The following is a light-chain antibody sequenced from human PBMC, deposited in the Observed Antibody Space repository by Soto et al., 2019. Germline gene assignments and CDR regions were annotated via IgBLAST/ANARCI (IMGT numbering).Light chain of an antibody. CDR1: SSDVGTYNY. CDR3: SSYTTSSTLLYV. V-gene: IGLV2-14*01. CDR2: DVS. Sequence: QSALTQPASVSGSPGQSITISCTGTSSDVGTYNYVSWYQQHPGKVPKLLIYDVSNRPSGVSNRFSGSKSGNTASLTISGLQAEDEADYYCSSYTTSSTLLYVFGTGTRSPS. J-gene: IGLJ1*01.